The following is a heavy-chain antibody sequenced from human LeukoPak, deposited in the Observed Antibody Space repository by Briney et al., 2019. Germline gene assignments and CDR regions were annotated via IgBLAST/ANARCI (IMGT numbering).Heavy chain of an antibody. CDR1: GFTFSSYD. Sequence: GGSLRLSCTASGFTFSSYDMSWVRQAPGKGLEGVSTISGSGGLIYYADSVKGRFTISRDNSKNTLYLQMNSLRVEDTAMYYCARGVADYYDSSGYQNWGQGTLVTVSS. J-gene: IGHJ4*02. CDR2: ISGSGGLI. CDR3: ARGVADYYDSSGYQN. D-gene: IGHD3-22*01. V-gene: IGHV3-23*01.